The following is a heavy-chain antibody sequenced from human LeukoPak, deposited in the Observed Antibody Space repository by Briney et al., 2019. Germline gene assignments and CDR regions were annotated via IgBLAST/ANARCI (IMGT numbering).Heavy chain of an antibody. D-gene: IGHD6-25*01. V-gene: IGHV3-23*01. J-gene: IGHJ4*02. CDR1: GFTFSSYW. Sequence: PGGSLRLSCAASGFTFSSYWMSWVRQAPGKGLEWVSAISGSGGSTYYADSVKGRFTISRDNSKNTLYLQMNSLRAEDTAVYYCARGKAAARTEEGVSYWGQGTLVTVSS. CDR2: ISGSGGST. CDR3: ARGKAAARTEEGVSY.